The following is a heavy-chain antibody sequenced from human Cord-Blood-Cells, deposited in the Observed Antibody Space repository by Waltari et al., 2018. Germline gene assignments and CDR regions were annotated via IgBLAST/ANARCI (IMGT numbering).Heavy chain of an antibody. V-gene: IGHV5-51*03. Sequence: EVQLVQSGAAVKKPGESLKISCKGSGYSFTSYWIGWVRQMPGKGLGWMGIIYPGGSNTSNSPSFQGQVTIAADKSISTAYLQGSSLKASDTAMYYCARLDPAAGDPGSYYFDYWGQGTLVTFSS. CDR3: ARLDPAAGDPGSYYFDY. CDR1: GYSFTSYW. CDR2: IYPGGSNT. D-gene: IGHD6-13*01. J-gene: IGHJ4*02.